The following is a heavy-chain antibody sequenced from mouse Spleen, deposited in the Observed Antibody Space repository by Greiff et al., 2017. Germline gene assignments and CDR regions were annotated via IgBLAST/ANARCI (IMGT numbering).Heavy chain of an antibody. J-gene: IGHJ4*01. CDR3: ARETAQAGGYAMDY. CDR1: GYTFTSYW. V-gene: IGHV1-55*01. CDR2: IYPGSGST. D-gene: IGHD3-2*02. Sequence: QVQLQQPGAELVKPGASVKMSCKASGYTFTSYWITWVKQRPGQGLEWIGDIYPGSGSTNYNEKFKSKATLTVDTSSSTAYMQLSSLTSEDSAVYYCARETAQAGGYAMDYWGQGTSVTVSS.